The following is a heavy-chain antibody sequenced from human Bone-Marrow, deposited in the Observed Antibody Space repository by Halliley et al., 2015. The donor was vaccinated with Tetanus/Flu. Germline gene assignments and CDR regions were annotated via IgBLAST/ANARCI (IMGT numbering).Heavy chain of an antibody. D-gene: IGHD6-19*01. J-gene: IGHJ4*02. Sequence: TLSLTCGVSGGSLSGYNWIWIRQPPGKGLEWIGEINHSGSTDYDPSLKSRLMMSVDTTRKRFSLELRSVTAADTAIYYCARSQAFHIVAGLDYWGQGTRVSVAS. V-gene: IGHV4-34*01. CDR1: GGSLSGYN. CDR3: ARSQAFHIVAGLDY. CDR2: INHSGST.